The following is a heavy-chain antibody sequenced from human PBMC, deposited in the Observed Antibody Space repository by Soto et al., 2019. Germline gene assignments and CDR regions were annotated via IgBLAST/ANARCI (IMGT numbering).Heavy chain of an antibody. D-gene: IGHD2-2*01. J-gene: IGHJ4*02. CDR1: GGSFSGYY. CDR2: INHSGST. V-gene: IGHV4-34*01. Sequence: TSETLSLTCAGYGGSFSGYYWGWIRQPPGKGLEWIGEINHSGSTNYNPSLKSRVTISVDTSKNQFSLKLSSVTAADTAVYYCAGGYCSSTSCYAGRYFDYWGQGTLVTVSS. CDR3: AGGYCSSTSCYAGRYFDY.